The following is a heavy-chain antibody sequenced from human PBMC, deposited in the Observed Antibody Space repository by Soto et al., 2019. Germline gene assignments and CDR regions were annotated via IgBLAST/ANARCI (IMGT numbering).Heavy chain of an antibody. CDR3: ARVKATLYRDYYFDY. D-gene: IGHD5-12*01. CDR1: GGTINSGDYF. J-gene: IGHJ4*02. CDR2: IFYTGST. Sequence: SETLSLTCSVSGGTINSGDYFWSWIRQPPGKGLEWIGSIFYTGSTYYSPSLKSRASMSMDTSKNRFSLRLRSLTAADTAVYFCARVKATLYRDYYFDYWGQGTLVTVSS. V-gene: IGHV4-30-4*01.